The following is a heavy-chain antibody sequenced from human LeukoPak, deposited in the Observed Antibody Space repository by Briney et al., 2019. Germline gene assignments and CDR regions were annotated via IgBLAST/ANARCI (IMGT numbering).Heavy chain of an antibody. Sequence: GGSLRLSCAASGFTFSSYWMHWVRQAPGKGLVWVSRINSDGSSTSYADSVKGRFTISRDNAKNTLYLQMNSLRAEDTAVYYCATNSKGSSWSLDYWGQGTLVTVSS. J-gene: IGHJ4*02. CDR2: INSDGSST. CDR3: ATNSKGSSWSLDY. CDR1: GFTFSSYW. D-gene: IGHD6-13*01. V-gene: IGHV3-74*01.